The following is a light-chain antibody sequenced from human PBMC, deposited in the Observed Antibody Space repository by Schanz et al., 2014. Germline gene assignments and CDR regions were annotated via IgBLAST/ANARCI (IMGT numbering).Light chain of an antibody. J-gene: IGLJ3*02. V-gene: IGLV2-8*01. Sequence: QSALTQPPSVSGSPGQSVTISCTGTSSDVGGYNYVSWYQQHPGKAPKLMIFDVSQRPSGVPDRFSGSKSGNTASLTISGLQAEDEADYYCSSHTSSNTWVFGGGTKLTVL. CDR1: SSDVGGYNY. CDR3: SSHTSSNTWV. CDR2: DVS.